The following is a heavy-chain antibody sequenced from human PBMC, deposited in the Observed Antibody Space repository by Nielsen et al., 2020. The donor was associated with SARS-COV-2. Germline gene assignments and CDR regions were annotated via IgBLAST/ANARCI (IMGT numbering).Heavy chain of an antibody. CDR1: GYTFTSYA. Sequence: ASVKVSCKASGYTFTSYAMHWVRQAPGQRLEWMGWINAGNGNTKYSQKFQGRVTMTEDTSTDTAYMELSSLRSEDTAVYYCATPREYQLLKAFDIWGQGTMVTVSS. CDR2: INAGNGNT. D-gene: IGHD2-2*01. J-gene: IGHJ3*02. CDR3: ATPREYQLLKAFDI. V-gene: IGHV1-3*01.